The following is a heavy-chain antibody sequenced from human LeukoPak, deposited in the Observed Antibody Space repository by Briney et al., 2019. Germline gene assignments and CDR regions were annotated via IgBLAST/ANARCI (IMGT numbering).Heavy chain of an antibody. CDR2: IYYTGST. J-gene: IGHJ4*02. D-gene: IGHD3-22*01. CDR1: GGSISTHF. CDR3: ARAPNGYYPLDY. V-gene: IGHV4-59*11. Sequence: SVTLSLTCTVSGGSISTHFWTWIRQPPGMGLEWIGYIYYTGSTNYNPSLKSRVTISLDTSKNQFSLHLSFVTAADTAVYYCARAPNGYYPLDYWGQGTLVTVSS.